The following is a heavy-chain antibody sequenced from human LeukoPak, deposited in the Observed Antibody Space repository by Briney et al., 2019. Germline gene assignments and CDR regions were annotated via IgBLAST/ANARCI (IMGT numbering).Heavy chain of an antibody. CDR2: ISYSGST. J-gene: IGHJ4*02. CDR3: ARGPDGTSHFDY. CDR1: GGSISSYY. D-gene: IGHD6-6*01. V-gene: IGHV4-59*08. Sequence: SETLSLTCTVSGGSISSYYWRWIRQPPGKGLEWIGYISYSGSTNFNPSLKSRVTISVDTSKKQFSLKLSSVTAADTAVYYCARGPDGTSHFDYWGQGTLVTVSS.